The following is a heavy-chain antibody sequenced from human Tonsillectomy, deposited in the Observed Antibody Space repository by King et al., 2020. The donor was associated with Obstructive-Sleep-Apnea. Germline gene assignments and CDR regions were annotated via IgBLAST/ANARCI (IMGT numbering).Heavy chain of an antibody. J-gene: IGHJ5*01. V-gene: IGHV4-34*01. CDR2: TNHRGTT. Sequence: VQLQQWGAGLFKPSETLSLTCGVYGGSFIGYYWTWIRQPPGKGLDWIGETNHRGTTNYNPSLMSRVTISVDTSKNQISLRLSSVTAADTAVYYCARSTFLKSGYDFFDFWGQGTPVTVSS. CDR1: GGSFIGYY. CDR3: ARSTFLKSGYDFFDF. D-gene: IGHD5-12*01.